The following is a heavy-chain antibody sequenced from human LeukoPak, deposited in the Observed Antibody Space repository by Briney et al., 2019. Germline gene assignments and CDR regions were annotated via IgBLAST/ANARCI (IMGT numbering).Heavy chain of an antibody. J-gene: IGHJ5*02. V-gene: IGHV3-48*01. Sequence: GGSLRLSCAVSGFTFSDYTMNWVPQPPGKGLECISYISTGGDTVYYADSVKGRFTISSDNDKKSLYLQMDSLRAEDTAVYYCARGPPLFDPWGQGTLVTVSS. CDR3: ARGPPLFDP. CDR2: ISTGGDTV. CDR1: GFTFSDYT.